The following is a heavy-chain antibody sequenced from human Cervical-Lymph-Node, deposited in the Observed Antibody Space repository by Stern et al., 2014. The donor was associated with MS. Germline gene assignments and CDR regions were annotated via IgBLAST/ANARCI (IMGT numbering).Heavy chain of an antibody. CDR2: IRSDGSYK. J-gene: IGHJ4*02. Sequence: VQLVESGGGLVKPGGSLRLSCAASGFTFSSYSMNWVRQAPGKGLELVASIRSDGSYKYYADSLKGRFPISRTNSKNTLSLPINSLRAEDTAVYYCARGRGGNYRYYFDYWGQGTLVTVSS. CDR1: GFTFSSYS. CDR3: ARGRGGNYRYYFDY. V-gene: IGHV3-21*01. D-gene: IGHD4-23*01.